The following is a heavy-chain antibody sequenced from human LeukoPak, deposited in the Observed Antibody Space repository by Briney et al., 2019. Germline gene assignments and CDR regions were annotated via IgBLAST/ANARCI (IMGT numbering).Heavy chain of an antibody. J-gene: IGHJ4*02. V-gene: IGHV3-23*01. CDR2: ISGNGDST. D-gene: IGHD3-22*01. CDR3: AKGPYDSSGYYRH. Sequence: GGSLRLSCAASGFIFSNYWMSWVRQAPGKGLEWISGISGNGDSTYYADFVEGRFTISRDNSRDTLHLQMNSLRAEDTAVYYCAKGPYDSSGYYRHWGQGTLVTVSS. CDR1: GFIFSNYW.